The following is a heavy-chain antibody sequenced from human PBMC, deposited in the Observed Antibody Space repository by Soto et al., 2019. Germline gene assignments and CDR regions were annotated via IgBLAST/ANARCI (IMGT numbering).Heavy chain of an antibody. D-gene: IGHD3-22*01. CDR2: IWFDGSNR. V-gene: IGHV3-33*01. CDR1: GFTFSRYG. CDR3: AGDLSPSYYYDSSAGY. Sequence: QVQLVESGGGVVQPGRSLRLSCAASGFTFSRYGMHWVRQAPGKGLEWVAVIWFDGSNRYYADSVKGRFTISRDNSKNTLYLQMNSLRAKDTAVYYCAGDLSPSYYYDSSAGYWGQGTLVTVSS. J-gene: IGHJ4*02.